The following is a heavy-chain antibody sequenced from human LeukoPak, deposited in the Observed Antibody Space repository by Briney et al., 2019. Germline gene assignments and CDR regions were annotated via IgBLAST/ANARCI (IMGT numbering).Heavy chain of an antibody. CDR3: ARDFHDSSGYGDY. J-gene: IGHJ4*02. CDR1: RYTFISYG. CDR2: ISAYNGNT. V-gene: IGHV1-18*01. Sequence: ASVKDSRKASRYTFISYGISWVRQAPGEGLEWMGWISAYNGNTNSVQKLQRRGTMTTDTSTSTAYKELRSLRSDDTAVYYCARDFHDSSGYGDYWGQGTLVTVSS. D-gene: IGHD3-22*01.